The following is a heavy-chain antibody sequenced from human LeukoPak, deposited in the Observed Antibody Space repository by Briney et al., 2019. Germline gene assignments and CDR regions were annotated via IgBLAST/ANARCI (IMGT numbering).Heavy chain of an antibody. CDR2: ISSDGTNT. D-gene: IGHD1-14*01. V-gene: IGHV3-74*03. CDR1: GFSFSTSW. J-gene: IGHJ4*02. Sequence: GGSLRLSCVASGFSFSTSWMHWVRQAPGKGLLWLSRISSDGTNTKYADSVKGRFTISRDNAKNTLYLQMNSLRAEDTAVYYCARDQSQAGPTTVDYWGQGTLVTVPS. CDR3: ARDQSQAGPTTVDY.